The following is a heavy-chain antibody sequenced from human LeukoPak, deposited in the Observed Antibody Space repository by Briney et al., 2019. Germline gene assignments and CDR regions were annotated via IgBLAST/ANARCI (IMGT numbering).Heavy chain of an antibody. CDR3: ARRGYCSSTSCYLNYYYYGMDV. J-gene: IGHJ6*02. Sequence: ASVKVSCKASGYTFTSYGISWVRQAPGQGLEWMGWISAYNGNTNYAQKLQGRVTMTTDTSTSTAYMKLRSLRSDDTAVYYCARRGYCSSTSCYLNYYYYGMDVWGQGTTVTVSS. D-gene: IGHD2-2*01. V-gene: IGHV1-18*01. CDR2: ISAYNGNT. CDR1: GYTFTSYG.